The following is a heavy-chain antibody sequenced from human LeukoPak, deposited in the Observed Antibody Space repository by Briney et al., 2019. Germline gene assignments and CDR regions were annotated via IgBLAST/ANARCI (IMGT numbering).Heavy chain of an antibody. J-gene: IGHJ4*02. D-gene: IGHD4-23*01. Sequence: ASVKVSCKASGYTFTRYAMNWVRQAPGQGLEWMGWINTSTGNPTYAQDFTGRFVFSLDTSVSTAYLQISSLEAEDTAVYYCARFTVVTPYYFDYWGQGTLVTVSS. V-gene: IGHV7-4-1*02. CDR1: GYTFTRYA. CDR3: ARFTVVTPYYFDY. CDR2: INTSTGNP.